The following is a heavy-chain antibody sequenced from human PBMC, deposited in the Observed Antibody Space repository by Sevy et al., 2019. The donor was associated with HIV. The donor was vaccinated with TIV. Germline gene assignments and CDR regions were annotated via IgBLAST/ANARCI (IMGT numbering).Heavy chain of an antibody. CDR1: GFIFSNYP. V-gene: IGHV3-23*01. CDR2: ISAGGTTT. Sequence: GGSLRLSCAASGFIFSNYPMSWVRHSPGKGLEWVSDISAGGTTTYYADSVEGRFTISRDNSKNTVWLQMNSLGAEDTAIYYWAKSYCSTITCYDDDFWNPYYFYGLDVWGQGISVTVSS. CDR3: AKSYCSTITCYDDDFWNPYYFYGLDV. D-gene: IGHD2-2*01. J-gene: IGHJ6*02.